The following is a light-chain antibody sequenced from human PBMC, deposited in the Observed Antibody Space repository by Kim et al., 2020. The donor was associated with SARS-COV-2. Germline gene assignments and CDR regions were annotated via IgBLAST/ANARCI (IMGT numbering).Light chain of an antibody. CDR2: GKN. V-gene: IGLV3-19*01. Sequence: SSELTQDPAVSVALGQTVRITCQGDSLRSYYASWYQQKPGQAPVLVIYGKNNRPSGIPDRFSGSSSGNTASLTITGAQPEDEADYYCNSRDSSGNHWVFGGGTQLPVL. CDR3: NSRDSSGNHWV. J-gene: IGLJ3*02. CDR1: SLRSYY.